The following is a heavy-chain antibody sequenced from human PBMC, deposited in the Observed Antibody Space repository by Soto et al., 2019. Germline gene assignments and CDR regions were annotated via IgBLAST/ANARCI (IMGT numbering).Heavy chain of an antibody. CDR3: ARDTLRGYSYSPDVHGMDV. D-gene: IGHD5-18*01. CDR2: IYYSGST. V-gene: IGHV4-59*01. J-gene: IGHJ6*02. CDR1: GGSISSYY. Sequence: SETLSLTCTVSGGSISSYYWSWIRQPPGKGLEWIGYIYYSGSTNYNPSLKSRVTISVDTSKNQFSLKLSSVTAADTAVYYCARDTLRGYSYSPDVHGMDVWGQGTTVTVSS.